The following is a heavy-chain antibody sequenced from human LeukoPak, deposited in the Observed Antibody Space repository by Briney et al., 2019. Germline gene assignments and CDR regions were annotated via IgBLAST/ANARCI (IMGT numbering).Heavy chain of an antibody. D-gene: IGHD3-10*01. CDR2: IYSDGRT. J-gene: IGHJ3*02. Sequence: GGSLRLSCAASGFTVSTNYTSWVRQAPGKGLEWVSVIYSDGRTYYADSVKGRFTISRDNSKNTLYLQMNSLRAEDTAVYYCARDSGRFDVFDIWGQGTMVTVSS. CDR1: GFTVSTNY. V-gene: IGHV3-53*01. CDR3: ARDSGRFDVFDI.